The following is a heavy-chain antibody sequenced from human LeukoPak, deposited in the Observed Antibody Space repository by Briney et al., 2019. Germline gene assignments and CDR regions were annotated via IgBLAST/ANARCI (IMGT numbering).Heavy chain of an antibody. Sequence: PSQTLSLTCTVSGGSISSGTYYWSWIRQPAGKGLEWIGRFYTSGSTNYNPSLKSRVTISVDTSKNQFSLKLSSVTAADTAVYYCARGRDGYNFLNRGEYYYFDYWGQGTLVTVSS. CDR2: FYTSGST. V-gene: IGHV4-61*02. CDR3: ARGRDGYNFLNRGEYYYFDY. D-gene: IGHD5-24*01. J-gene: IGHJ4*02. CDR1: GGSISSGTYY.